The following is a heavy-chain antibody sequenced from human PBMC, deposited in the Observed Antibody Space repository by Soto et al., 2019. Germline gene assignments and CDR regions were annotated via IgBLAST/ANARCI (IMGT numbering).Heavy chain of an antibody. D-gene: IGHD1-26*01. Sequence: QVPLVQSGAEVKKPGASVKVSCKASGYTFTGYYMHWVRQAPGQGLEWMGWINPNSGGTNYAQKFQGWVTMTRDTSISTAYMELSRLRSDDTAVYYCARVASVGPDYYYGMDVWGQGTTVTVSS. J-gene: IGHJ6*02. CDR3: ARVASVGPDYYYGMDV. CDR2: INPNSGGT. CDR1: GYTFTGYY. V-gene: IGHV1-2*04.